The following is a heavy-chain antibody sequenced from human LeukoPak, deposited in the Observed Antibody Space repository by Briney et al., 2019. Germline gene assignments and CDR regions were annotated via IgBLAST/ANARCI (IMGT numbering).Heavy chain of an antibody. CDR2: IYHSGST. CDR3: ARDSLYIDGYNYSYYYYYMDV. D-gene: IGHD5-24*01. J-gene: IGHJ6*03. Sequence: PSETLSLTCTVSGYSISSGYYWGWVRQPPGKGLEWIGSIYHSGSTYYNPSLKSRVTISVDTSKNQFSLQLNSVTPEDTAVYYCARDSLYIDGYNYSYYYYYMDVWGKGTTVTISS. CDR1: GYSISSGYY. V-gene: IGHV4-38-2*02.